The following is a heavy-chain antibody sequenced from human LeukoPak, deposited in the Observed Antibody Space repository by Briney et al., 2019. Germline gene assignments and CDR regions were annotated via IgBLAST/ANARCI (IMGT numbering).Heavy chain of an antibody. Sequence: SQTLSLTCTVSGGSISSGSYYWSWIRQPAGKGLEWIGHMYNGGSTNYNPSLKSRVSISVDTSKNQFSLKLSSVTAADTAVYYCARDRRDYYDSSGYSLGNYYYYMDVWGKGTTVTVSS. D-gene: IGHD3-22*01. J-gene: IGHJ6*03. CDR1: GGSISSGSYY. CDR2: MYNGGST. V-gene: IGHV4-61*09. CDR3: ARDRRDYYDSSGYSLGNYYYYMDV.